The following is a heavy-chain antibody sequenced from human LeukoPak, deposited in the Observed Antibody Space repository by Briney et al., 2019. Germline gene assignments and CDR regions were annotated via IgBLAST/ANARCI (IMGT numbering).Heavy chain of an antibody. CDR1: GFTFSNHG. V-gene: IGHV3-30*02. Sequence: GGSLRLSCAASGFTFSNHGMLWVRQAPGKGLEWVAFIRYDGSNQYYADSVKGRFTISRDSSKNTLYLQMNSLRDEDTTVYYCAKEVGVTTRGSFAYWGQGTLVTVSS. J-gene: IGHJ4*02. CDR2: IRYDGSNQ. D-gene: IGHD1-26*01. CDR3: AKEVGVTTRGSFAY.